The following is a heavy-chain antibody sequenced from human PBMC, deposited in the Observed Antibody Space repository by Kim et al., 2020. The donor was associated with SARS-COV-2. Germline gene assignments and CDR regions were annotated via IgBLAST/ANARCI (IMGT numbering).Heavy chain of an antibody. CDR3: ARDATTVTDYYYYYYGMDV. CDR2: INPNSGGT. J-gene: IGHJ6*02. Sequence: ASVKVSCKASGYTFTGYYMHWVRQAPGQGLEWMGWINPNSGGTNYAQKFQGWVTMTRDTSISTAYMELSRLRSDDTAVYYCARDATTVTDYYYYYYGMDVWGQGTTVTVSS. CDR1: GYTFTGYY. V-gene: IGHV1-2*04. D-gene: IGHD4-17*01.